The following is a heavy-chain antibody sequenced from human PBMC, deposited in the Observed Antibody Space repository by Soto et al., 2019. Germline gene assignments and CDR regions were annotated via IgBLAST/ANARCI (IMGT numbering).Heavy chain of an antibody. CDR2: ISAYNGNT. J-gene: IGHJ4*02. V-gene: IGHV1-18*01. CDR3: ARDRDPVVTAIPSDY. D-gene: IGHD2-21*02. Sequence: QVQLVQSGAEVKKPGASVKVSCKASGYTFTSYGISWVRQAPGQGLEWMGWISAYNGNTNYAQKLQGRVTMTTDTSTSTAYMEVRSLRSDDTAVYYCARDRDPVVTAIPSDYWGQGTLVTVSS. CDR1: GYTFTSYG.